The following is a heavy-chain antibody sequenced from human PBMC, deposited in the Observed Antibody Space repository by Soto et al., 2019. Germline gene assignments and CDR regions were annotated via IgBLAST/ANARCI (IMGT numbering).Heavy chain of an antibody. J-gene: IGHJ4*02. D-gene: IGHD5-18*01. CDR2: IIPIFGTA. V-gene: IGHV1-69*13. CDR1: GGTFSSYA. CDR3: ARTGYSYSDY. Sequence: ASVQVSCKASGGTFSSYAISWVRQAPGQGLEWMGGIIPIFGTANYAQKFQGRVTITADESTSTTYMELSSLRSEDTAVYYCARTGYSYSDYWGQGTLVTVSS.